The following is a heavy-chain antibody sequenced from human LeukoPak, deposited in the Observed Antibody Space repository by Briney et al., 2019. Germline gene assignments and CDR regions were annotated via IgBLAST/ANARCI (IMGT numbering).Heavy chain of an antibody. D-gene: IGHD6-19*01. CDR1: GLSFSGYI. CDR2: IGTSGNPI. V-gene: IGHV3-48*01. CDR3: ARDQWLDY. Sequence: GGSLRLSCAASGLSFSGYIMNWVRQAPGKGLEWVSSIGTSGNPIYYADAVKGRFTVSRDNAKNSLYLQMNSLRAEDTAVYYCARDQWLDYWGQGTLVTVSS. J-gene: IGHJ4*02.